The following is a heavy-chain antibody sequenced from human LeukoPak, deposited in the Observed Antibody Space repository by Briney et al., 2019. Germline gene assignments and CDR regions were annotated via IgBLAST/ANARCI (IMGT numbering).Heavy chain of an antibody. CDR3: AKDGTKASNLFFDY. V-gene: IGHV3-30*18. D-gene: IGHD1-26*01. CDR2: ISYDGSNK. J-gene: IGHJ4*02. CDR1: GFTFSSYG. Sequence: GGSLRLSCAAPGFTFSSYGMHWVRQAPGKGLEWVAVISYDGSNKYYADSVKGRFTISRDNSKNTLYLQMNSLRAEDTAVYYCAKDGTKASNLFFDYWGQGTLVTVSS.